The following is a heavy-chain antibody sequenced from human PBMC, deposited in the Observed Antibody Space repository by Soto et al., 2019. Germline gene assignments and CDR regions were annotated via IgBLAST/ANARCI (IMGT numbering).Heavy chain of an antibody. D-gene: IGHD3-16*01. CDR3: ARPSRVGDPGPFDY. CDR1: GFSFSSNS. CDR2: ISGSTI. J-gene: IGHJ4*02. Sequence: PGGSLRLSCKASGFSFSSNSMGWLRQAPGKGLDWVSSISGSTIYYADSVKGRFTISRDNAKNSLYLQMNSLRAEDTAVYYCARPSRVGDPGPFDYWGQGTLVTVSS. V-gene: IGHV3-11*01.